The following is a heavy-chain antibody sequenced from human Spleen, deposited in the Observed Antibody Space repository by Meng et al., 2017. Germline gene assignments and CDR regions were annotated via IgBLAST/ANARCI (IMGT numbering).Heavy chain of an antibody. V-gene: IGHV3-33*01. D-gene: IGHD3-16*01. Sequence: GGSLRLSCAASGFTFSSYGMHWVRQAPGKGLEWAAVIWYDGSNKYYADSVKGRFTITRDNSKNTLYLQMNSLRAEDTAVYYCARSPIDKYDLSALPLDYWGQGTLVTVSS. CDR1: GFTFSSYG. J-gene: IGHJ4*02. CDR3: ARSPIDKYDLSALPLDY. CDR2: IWYDGSNK.